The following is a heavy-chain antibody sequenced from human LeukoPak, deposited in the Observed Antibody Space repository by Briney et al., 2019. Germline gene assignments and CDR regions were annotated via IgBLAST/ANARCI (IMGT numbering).Heavy chain of an antibody. V-gene: IGHV4-30-4*08. Sequence: PSQTLSLTCTVSGGSISSGDYYWSWIRQPPGKGLEWIGYIYYSGSTYYNPSLKSRVTISVDTSKNQFSLKLSSVTAADTAVYYCARDLTYYDFWSGYYTGMGLYDYWGQGTLVTVPS. CDR3: ARDLTYYDFWSGYYTGMGLYDY. J-gene: IGHJ4*02. CDR1: GGSISSGDYY. D-gene: IGHD3-3*01. CDR2: IYYSGST.